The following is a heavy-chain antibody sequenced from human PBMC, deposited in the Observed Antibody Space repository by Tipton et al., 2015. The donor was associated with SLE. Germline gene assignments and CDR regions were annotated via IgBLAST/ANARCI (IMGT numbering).Heavy chain of an antibody. V-gene: IGHV1-3*01. J-gene: IGHJ4*02. CDR3: ARGSRYDFWSGSADY. Sequence: QLVQSGAEVKKPGASVKVSCKASGYTFISYAMHWVRQDPGQRLEWMGWINAGNGNTKYSQKFQGRVTITRDTSASTAYMELSSLRSEDTAVYYCARGSRYDFWSGSADYWGQGTLVTVSS. CDR2: INAGNGNT. D-gene: IGHD3-3*01. CDR1: GYTFISYA.